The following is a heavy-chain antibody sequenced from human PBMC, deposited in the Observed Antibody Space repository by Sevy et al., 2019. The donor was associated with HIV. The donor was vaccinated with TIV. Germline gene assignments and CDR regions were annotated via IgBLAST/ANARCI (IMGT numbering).Heavy chain of an antibody. V-gene: IGHV3-30*18. CDR1: GFTFSSYG. CDR2: ISYDGSNK. J-gene: IGHJ4*02. Sequence: GGSLRLSCAASGFTFSSYGMHWVRQAPGKGLEWVAVISYDGSNKYYADSVKGRFTISRDNSKNTLYLQMNSLRAEDTAVYYCAKDFSTMIVVVMTTAPDYWGQGTLVTVSS. D-gene: IGHD3-22*01. CDR3: AKDFSTMIVVVMTTAPDY.